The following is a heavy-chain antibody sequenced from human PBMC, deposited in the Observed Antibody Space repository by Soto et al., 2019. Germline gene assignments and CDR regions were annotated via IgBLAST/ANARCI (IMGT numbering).Heavy chain of an antibody. Sequence: GGSLRLSCAVSGFIFRNYAMNWVRQAPGKGLVWVSVVTGSGDRTYCADSVKGRFTISRDNSKNTVYLQMNSLRVEDTALYYCAQPGPDYYTASWGQGTLVTVSS. CDR3: AQPGPDYYTAS. V-gene: IGHV3-23*01. CDR2: VTGSGDRT. CDR1: GFIFRNYA. J-gene: IGHJ5*02. D-gene: IGHD3-3*01.